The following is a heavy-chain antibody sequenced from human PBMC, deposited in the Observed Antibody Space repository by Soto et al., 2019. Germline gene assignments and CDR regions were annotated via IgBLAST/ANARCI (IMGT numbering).Heavy chain of an antibody. CDR1: GFTFSSYA. V-gene: IGHV3-30-3*01. Sequence: QVQLVESGGGVVQPGRSLRLSCAASGFTFSSYAMHWVRQAPGKGLEWVAVISYDGSNKYYADSVKGRFTISRDNSKNTLYLQMKSLRAEDTAVYYCAREQGYYDSSGYPRAAFDIWGQGTMVTVSS. J-gene: IGHJ3*02. CDR2: ISYDGSNK. D-gene: IGHD3-22*01. CDR3: AREQGYYDSSGYPRAAFDI.